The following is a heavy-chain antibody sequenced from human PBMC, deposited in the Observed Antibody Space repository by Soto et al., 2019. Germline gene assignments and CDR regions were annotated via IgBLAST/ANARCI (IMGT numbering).Heavy chain of an antibody. V-gene: IGHV3-48*01. CDR1: GFTFSSYS. Sequence: GGSLRLSCAASGFTFSSYSMNWVRQAPGKGLEWVSYISSSSSTIYYADSVKGRFTISRDNAKNSLYLQMNSLRAEDTAVYYCARDLYCSSTSCHTYYYYYYYMDVWGKGTTVTVSS. D-gene: IGHD2-2*01. J-gene: IGHJ6*03. CDR3: ARDLYCSSTSCHTYYYYYYYMDV. CDR2: ISSSSSTI.